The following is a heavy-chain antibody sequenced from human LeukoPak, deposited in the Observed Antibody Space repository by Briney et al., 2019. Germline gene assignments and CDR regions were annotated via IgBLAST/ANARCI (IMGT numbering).Heavy chain of an antibody. CDR2: ISIKGGGP. V-gene: IGHV3-64D*09. CDR3: VKDGYAFWSGYFDY. D-gene: IGHD3-3*01. J-gene: IGHJ4*02. CDR1: GFTLSSFA. Sequence: GTLRPSPSASGFTLSSFATHSVPPTPGEGVENVSAISIKGGGPYYTHSVSGTFTTSRDNSQNTLYLQISSLRAEDTAVYYCVKDGYAFWSGYFDYWGQGTLVTVSS.